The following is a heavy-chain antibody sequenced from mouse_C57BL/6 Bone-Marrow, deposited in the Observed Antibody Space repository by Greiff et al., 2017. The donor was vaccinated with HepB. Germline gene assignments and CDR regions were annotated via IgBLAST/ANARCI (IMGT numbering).Heavy chain of an antibody. J-gene: IGHJ2*01. CDR2: IYPRSGNT. Sequence: VQLQQSGAELARPGASVKLSCKASGYTFTSSGISWVKQRTGQGLEWIGEIYPRSGNTYYNEKFKGKATLTADNSSSTAYMELRSLTSVDSAVYFCARHLYVSSLYYWGQGTTLTVSS. CDR3: ARHLYVSSLYY. D-gene: IGHD1-1*01. V-gene: IGHV1-81*01. CDR1: GYTFTSSG.